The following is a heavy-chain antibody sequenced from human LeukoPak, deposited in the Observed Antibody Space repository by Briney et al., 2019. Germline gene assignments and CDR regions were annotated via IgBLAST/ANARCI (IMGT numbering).Heavy chain of an antibody. D-gene: IGHD1-26*01. CDR3: AKRGVVIWGALIAFHKEASYFDS. CDR2: LSEGAGGS. V-gene: IGHV3-23*01. Sequence: HTGGSLRLSCVISGIKLSNYGMTWVRQAPGKGLECVSGLSEGAGGSIYADSVKGRFTISRDNSLNTLYLQMNSLRPEDTGVYFCAKRGVVIWGALIAFHKEASYFDSWGQGVLVTVSS. J-gene: IGHJ4*02. CDR1: GIKLSNYG.